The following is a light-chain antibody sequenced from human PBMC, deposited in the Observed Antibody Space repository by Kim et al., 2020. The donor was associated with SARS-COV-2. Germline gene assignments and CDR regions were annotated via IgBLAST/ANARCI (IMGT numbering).Light chain of an antibody. Sequence: QSALTQPASVSGSPGQSITISCTGSSSDIGHYNYISWYQHTSGKAPKLIIYDLHSRPSGVSGRFSGSKAGNTASLAISGLQAEDEGDYYCTSYTTSGTVVFGGGTQLTVL. V-gene: IGLV2-14*03. CDR3: TSYTTSGTVV. J-gene: IGLJ3*02. CDR2: DLH. CDR1: SSDIGHYNY.